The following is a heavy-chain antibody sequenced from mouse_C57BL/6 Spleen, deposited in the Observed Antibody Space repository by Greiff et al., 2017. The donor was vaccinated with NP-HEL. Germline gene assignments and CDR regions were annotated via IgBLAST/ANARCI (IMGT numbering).Heavy chain of an antibody. CDR3: AKRGYGNYSYAMDY. CDR2: ISYDGSN. D-gene: IGHD2-10*02. J-gene: IGHJ4*01. CDR1: GYSITSGYY. V-gene: IGHV3-6*01. Sequence: EVQLQESGPGLVKPSQSLSLTCSVTGYSITSGYYWNWIRQFPGNKLEWMGYISYDGSNNYNPSLKNRISITRDTSKNQFFLKLNSVTTEDTATYYCAKRGYGNYSYAMDYWGQGTSVTVSS.